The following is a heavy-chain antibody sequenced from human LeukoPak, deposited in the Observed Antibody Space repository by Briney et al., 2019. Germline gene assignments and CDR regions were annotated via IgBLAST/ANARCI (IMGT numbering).Heavy chain of an antibody. J-gene: IGHJ4*02. CDR2: IYYSGST. Sequence: SETLSLTCTASGGSINGGDYYWSWIRQPPGKGVEWIGYIYYSGSTYYNPSRKRRVTISVDTSKNQFSLKLSSVTAADTAVYYCARDSGSYCFNWGQGTLVTVSS. CDR1: GGSINGGDYY. CDR3: ARDSGSYCFN. D-gene: IGHD1-26*01. V-gene: IGHV4-30-4*08.